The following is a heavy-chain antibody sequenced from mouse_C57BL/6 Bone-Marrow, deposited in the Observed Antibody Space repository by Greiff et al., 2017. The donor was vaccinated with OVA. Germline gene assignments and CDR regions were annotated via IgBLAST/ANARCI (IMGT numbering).Heavy chain of an antibody. CDR3: ASHGGYDGYYWFAY. CDR2: FYPGSGSI. Sequence: VKLVESGAELVKPGASVKLSCKASGYTFTEYTIHWVKQRSGQGLEWIGWFYPGSGSIKYNEKFKDKATLTADKSSSTVYMGLSRLTSEDSAVYFCASHGGYDGYYWFAYWGQGTLVTVSA. D-gene: IGHD2-3*01. CDR1: GYTFTEYT. V-gene: IGHV1-62-2*01. J-gene: IGHJ3*01.